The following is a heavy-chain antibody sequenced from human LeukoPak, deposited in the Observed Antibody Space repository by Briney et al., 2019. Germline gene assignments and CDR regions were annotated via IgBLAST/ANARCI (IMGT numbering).Heavy chain of an antibody. CDR1: GYTFTGYY. V-gene: IGHV1-2*02. Sequence: ASVKVSCTASGYTFTGYYLHWVRQAPGQGLEWMGWINPDSGGTGYAQKFQGRVTMTRDTSITTASMELTRLRSDDTGVYYCASGPRIATRPLYYFDYWGQGTLVTVSS. J-gene: IGHJ4*02. CDR2: INPDSGGT. CDR3: ASGPRIATRPLYYFDY. D-gene: IGHD6-6*01.